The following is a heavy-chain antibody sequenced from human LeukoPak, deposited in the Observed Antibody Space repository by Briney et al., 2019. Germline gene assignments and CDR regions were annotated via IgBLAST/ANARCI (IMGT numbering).Heavy chain of an antibody. CDR1: GFTVSSNY. CDR2: IYSGGST. Sequence: GGSLRLSCAASGFTVSSNYMSWVRQAPGKGLEWVSVIYSGGSTYYADSVKGRFTISRDNSKNTLYLQMNSLRAEDTAVYYCASPYYYGSGSCNLGAFDIWGQGTMVTVSS. J-gene: IGHJ3*02. D-gene: IGHD3-10*01. V-gene: IGHV3-66*01. CDR3: ASPYYYGSGSCNLGAFDI.